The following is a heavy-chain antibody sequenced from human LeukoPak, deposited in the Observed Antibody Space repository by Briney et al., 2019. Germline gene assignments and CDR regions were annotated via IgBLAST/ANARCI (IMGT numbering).Heavy chain of an antibody. Sequence: SQTLSPTCAVAALSLSGYYCGWIRQTPRKGREWIGEINHSGRTNYNPSLKSRVTISADTSKNQFSLELRSVTAADTAVYYCARNTDRLYFDYWGQGTLVTVSS. CDR1: ALSLSGYY. D-gene: IGHD4-17*01. J-gene: IGHJ4*02. V-gene: IGHV4-34*01. CDR2: INHSGRT. CDR3: ARNTDRLYFDY.